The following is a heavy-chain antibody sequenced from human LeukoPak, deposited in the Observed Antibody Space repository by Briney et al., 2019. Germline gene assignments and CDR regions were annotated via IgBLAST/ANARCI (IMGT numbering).Heavy chain of an antibody. D-gene: IGHD3-10*01. CDR1: GFTYSSYA. V-gene: IGHV3-23*01. J-gene: IGHJ4*02. CDR3: GGSGSYTDLDY. CDR2: ISGSGGST. Sequence: PGGSLRLSCAASGFTYSSYAMSWVRQAPGKGLEWVSAISGSGGSTYYADSVKGRFTISRDNSKNTLYLQMNSLRAEDTAVYYCGGSGSYTDLDYWGQGTLVTVSS.